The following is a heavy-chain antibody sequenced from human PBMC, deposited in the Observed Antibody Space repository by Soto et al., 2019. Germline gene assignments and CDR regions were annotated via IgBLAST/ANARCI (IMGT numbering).Heavy chain of an antibody. D-gene: IGHD6-19*01. V-gene: IGHV1-69*13. CDR2: IIPIFGTA. CDR1: GGTFSSYA. J-gene: IGHJ5*02. Sequence: GPPVKVSCKASGGTFSSYAISWVRQAPGQGLEWMGGIIPIFGTANYAQKFQGRVTITADESTSTAYMELSSLRSEDTAVYYCARGIAVAGPKYNWFDPWGQGTLVTVSS. CDR3: ARGIAVAGPKYNWFDP.